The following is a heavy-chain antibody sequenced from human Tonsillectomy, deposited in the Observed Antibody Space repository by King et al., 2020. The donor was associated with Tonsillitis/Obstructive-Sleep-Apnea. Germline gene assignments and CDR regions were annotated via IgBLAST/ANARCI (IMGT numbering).Heavy chain of an antibody. CDR1: GFSLSNARMG. Sequence: VTLKESGPVLVKPTETLTLTCTVSGFSLSNARMGVSWIRQPPGKALEWLAHIFSNDEKSYSTSLKSRLTISKDTPKSQVVLTMTNMDPVDTATYYCARIADTAMASYYYYYYMDVWGKGTTVTVSS. CDR2: IFSNDEK. J-gene: IGHJ6*03. D-gene: IGHD5-18*01. CDR3: ARIADTAMASYYYYYYMDV. V-gene: IGHV2-26*01.